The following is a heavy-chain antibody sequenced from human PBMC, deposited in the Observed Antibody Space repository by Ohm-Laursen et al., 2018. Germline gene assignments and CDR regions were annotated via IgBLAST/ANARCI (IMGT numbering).Heavy chain of an antibody. CDR1: GFTFSSYG. CDR3: ARDVPGIVASRGGG. D-gene: IGHD3-16*01. V-gene: IGHV3-33*08. CDR2: IWDDGSKD. Sequence: SLRLSCAASGFTFSSYGMHWVRQAPGKGLEWVAVIWDDGSKDYYADSVKGRFIISRENSKNTLYLQMNSLRTEDTAVYFCARDVPGIVASRGGGWGQGTLVTVSS. J-gene: IGHJ4*02.